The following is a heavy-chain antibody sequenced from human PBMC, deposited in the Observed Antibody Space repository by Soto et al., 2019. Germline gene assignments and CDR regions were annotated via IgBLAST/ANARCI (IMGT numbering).Heavy chain of an antibody. J-gene: IGHJ5*02. CDR2: ISGSGGST. Sequence: GGSLRLSCAASGFTFSSYAMSWVRQAPGKGLEWVSAISGSGGSTYYADSVKGRFTISRDNSKNTLYLQMNSLRAEDTAVYYCAKDRVIAAAGTFWFDPWGQGTLVTVSS. V-gene: IGHV3-23*01. D-gene: IGHD6-13*01. CDR1: GFTFSSYA. CDR3: AKDRVIAAAGTFWFDP.